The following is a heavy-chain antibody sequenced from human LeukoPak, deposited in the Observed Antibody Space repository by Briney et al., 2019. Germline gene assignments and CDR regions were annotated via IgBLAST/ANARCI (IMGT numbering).Heavy chain of an antibody. CDR2: INPSGGST. CDR1: GGTFSSYT. D-gene: IGHD3-3*01. Sequence: ASVKVSCKASGGTFSSYTISWVRQAPGQGLEWMGMINPSGGSTSYAQKFQGRVTMTRDTATSTVYMELSSLRSEDTAVYYCARDGLYDFWSGYYTTIEYWGQETLVTVSS. V-gene: IGHV1-46*03. CDR3: ARDGLYDFWSGYYTTIEY. J-gene: IGHJ4*02.